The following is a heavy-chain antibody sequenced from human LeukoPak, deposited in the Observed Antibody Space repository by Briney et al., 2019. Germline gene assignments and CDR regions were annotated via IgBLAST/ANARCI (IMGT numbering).Heavy chain of an antibody. D-gene: IGHD3-10*01. CDR1: GFTSSTYN. CDR2: ISSSSSTI. CDR3: ARDSPGWGGFDY. Sequence: GGSLRLSCAASGFTSSTYNMNWVRQAPGKGLEWVSYISSSSSTIFYADSVKGRFTISRDDAKNSLYLQLNSLRAEDTAVYYCARDSPGWGGFDYWGQGTLVTVSS. V-gene: IGHV3-48*01. J-gene: IGHJ4*02.